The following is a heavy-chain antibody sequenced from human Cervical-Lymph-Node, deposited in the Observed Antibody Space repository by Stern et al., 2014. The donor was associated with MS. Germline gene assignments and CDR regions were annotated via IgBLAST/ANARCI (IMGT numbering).Heavy chain of an antibody. CDR1: GYTFTSYG. V-gene: IGHV1-18*01. D-gene: IGHD2/OR15-2a*01. CDR2: ISAYNGNT. J-gene: IGHJ6*02. Sequence: QVQLVESGAEVKKPGASVKVSCKASGYTFTSYGISWVRQAPGQGLEWMGWISAYNGNTNYAQKFQGRVTMTKDTSTSTAYMELRRLRSDDTAVYYCARDSTLYGMDVWGQGTTVTVSS. CDR3: ARDSTLYGMDV.